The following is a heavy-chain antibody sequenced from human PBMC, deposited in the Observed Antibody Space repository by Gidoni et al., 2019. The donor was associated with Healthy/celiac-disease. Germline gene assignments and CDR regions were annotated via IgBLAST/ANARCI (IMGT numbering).Heavy chain of an antibody. CDR2: ISYDGSNK. CDR1: GFTFSSYA. V-gene: IGHV3-30*04. CDR3: ARVRGYYDSSGYSDY. D-gene: IGHD3-22*01. J-gene: IGHJ4*02. Sequence: QVQLVESGGGVVQPGRSLRLSCAASGFTFSSYAMHWVRQAPGKGLEWVAVISYDGSNKYYADSVKGRFTISRDNSKNTLYLQMNSLRAEDTAVYYCARVRGYYDSSGYSDYWGQGTLVTVSS.